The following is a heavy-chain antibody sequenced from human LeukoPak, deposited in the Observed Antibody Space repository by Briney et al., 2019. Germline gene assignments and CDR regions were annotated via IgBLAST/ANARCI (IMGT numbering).Heavy chain of an antibody. CDR1: GFTFSSYG. Sequence: TGGSLRLSCAASGFTFSSYGMRWVRQAPGKGLEWVAVIWYDGSNKYYADSVKGRFPISRDNSKNTLYLQMNSLRAEDTAVYYCAREFPDYYYDSSGYYPPGDYWGQGTLVTVSS. D-gene: IGHD3-22*01. V-gene: IGHV3-33*01. CDR2: IWYDGSNK. J-gene: IGHJ4*02. CDR3: AREFPDYYYDSSGYYPPGDY.